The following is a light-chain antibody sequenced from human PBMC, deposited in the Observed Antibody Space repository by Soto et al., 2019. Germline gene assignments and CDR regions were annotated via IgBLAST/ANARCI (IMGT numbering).Light chain of an antibody. CDR2: AAS. Sequence: DIQMTQSPSSLSAFVGDTVTITCRATDSIDRYLNWYQQKTGQAPRVLITAASTLQSGVPSRFSGSGSGTDFTITINNVQPEDFATYYCQRTYNAPFTFGPGTKVAIK. CDR1: DSIDRY. CDR3: QRTYNAPFT. J-gene: IGKJ3*01. V-gene: IGKV1-39*01.